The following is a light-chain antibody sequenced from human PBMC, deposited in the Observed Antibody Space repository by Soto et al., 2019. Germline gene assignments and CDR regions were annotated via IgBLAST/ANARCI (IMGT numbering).Light chain of an antibody. J-gene: IGKJ1*01. CDR2: DAS. CDR1: QSISSW. Sequence: DIQMTQSPSTLSASVGDRVTITCRASQSISSWLAWYQQKPGKAPKLLIYDASSLESGVPLRFSGSGSGTEFTLSISSLQHDDFATYYCQQYNSALFGQGTKVEIK. CDR3: QQYNSAL. V-gene: IGKV1-5*01.